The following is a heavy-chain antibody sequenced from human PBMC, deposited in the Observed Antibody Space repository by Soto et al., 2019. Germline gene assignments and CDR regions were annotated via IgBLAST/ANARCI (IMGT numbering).Heavy chain of an antibody. D-gene: IGHD2-15*01. CDR2: MIPILGIA. J-gene: IGHJ4*02. V-gene: IGHV1-69*02. CDR1: GGTFSSYT. CDR3: AGGVVEGYNG. Sequence: QVQLVQSGAEVKKPGSSVKVSCKASGGTFSSYTISWVRQAPGQGLEWMGRMIPILGIANYAQKFQGRVTITADNSQSTDYMELSSLRSEDTAVYYCAGGVVEGYNGWGQGTLVTVSS.